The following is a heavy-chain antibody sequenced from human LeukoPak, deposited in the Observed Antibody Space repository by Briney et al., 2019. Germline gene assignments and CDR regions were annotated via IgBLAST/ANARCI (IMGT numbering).Heavy chain of an antibody. CDR1: GGSISSYY. J-gene: IGHJ4*02. D-gene: IGHD1-26*01. V-gene: IGHV4-4*09. CDR3: ARFYSGSYGY. Sequence: PSETLSLTCTVSGGSISSYYWRWIRQPPGKGLEWIGYIYTSGSTNYNPSLKSRVTISVDTSKNQFSLKLSSVTAADTAVYYCARFYSGSYGYWGQGTLVTVSS. CDR2: IYTSGST.